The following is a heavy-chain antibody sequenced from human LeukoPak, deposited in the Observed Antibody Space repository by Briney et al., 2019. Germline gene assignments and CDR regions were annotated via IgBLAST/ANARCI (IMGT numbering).Heavy chain of an antibody. V-gene: IGHV4-61*02. CDR1: GGSISSGSYY. CDR2: IYTSGST. J-gene: IGHJ5*02. CDR3: ARGSRGYSGYDSSFDP. D-gene: IGHD5-12*01. Sequence: SETLSLTCTVSGGSISSGSYYWSWIRQPAGKGLEWIGRIYTSGSTNYNPSLKSRVTISVDTSKNQFSLKLSSVTAADTAVYYCARGSRGYSGYDSSFDPWGQGTLVTVSS.